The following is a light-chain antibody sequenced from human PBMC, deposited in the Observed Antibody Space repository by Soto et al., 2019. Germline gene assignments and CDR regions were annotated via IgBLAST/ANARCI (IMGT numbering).Light chain of an antibody. Sequence: DIQMTQSPSTLSASVGDRVTITCRASQSISSWLAWYQQKPGKAPKLLIYKASSLESGVPSRFRGSGSGTEFTLTSSSLQPDDFATYYCQQYNSYSTFGQGTKVEIK. J-gene: IGKJ1*01. CDR1: QSISSW. CDR3: QQYNSYST. V-gene: IGKV1-5*03. CDR2: KAS.